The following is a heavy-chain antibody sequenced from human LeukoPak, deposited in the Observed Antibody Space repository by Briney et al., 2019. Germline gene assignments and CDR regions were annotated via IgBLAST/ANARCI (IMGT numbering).Heavy chain of an antibody. CDR1: GASISGYY. CDR2: IYYSGST. D-gene: IGHD6-13*01. CDR3: ARDGLSIAAALD. V-gene: IGHV4-59*12. J-gene: IGHJ4*02. Sequence: SETLSLTCRVSGASISGYYWGWIRQPPGKGLEWIGYIYYSGSTHYNPSLKSRVTISVDTSKNQFSLKLSSVSAADTAVYYCARDGLSIAAALDSGQGTLVTVSS.